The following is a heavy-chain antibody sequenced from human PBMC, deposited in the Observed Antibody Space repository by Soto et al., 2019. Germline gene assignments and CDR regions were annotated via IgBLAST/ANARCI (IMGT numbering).Heavy chain of an antibody. CDR2: ITYDGSNK. CDR1: GFTFSSYG. D-gene: IGHD6-6*01. J-gene: IGHJ4*02. Sequence: XXSLRLSFAASGFTFSSYGMHWVLQAPGKGLEWVAVITYDGSNKYYADSVKGRFTISRDNSKNTLYLQMNSLRAEDTAVYYCARDPIAARPDYWGQGTLVTVSS. CDR3: ARDPIAARPDY. V-gene: IGHV3-30*03.